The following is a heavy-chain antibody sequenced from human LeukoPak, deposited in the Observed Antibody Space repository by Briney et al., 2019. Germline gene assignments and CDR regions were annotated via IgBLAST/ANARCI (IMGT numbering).Heavy chain of an antibody. CDR2: ISGSGVST. CDR1: GFIFSSYA. D-gene: IGHD5-18*01. V-gene: IGHV3-23*01. J-gene: IGHJ4*02. Sequence: GGSLRLSCAASGFIFSSYAMSWVRQAPGKGLERVSAISGSGVSTYYADSVKGRFTISRDNSRDTLYLQMNSLRAEDTAVYYCAKYVGGYNYVDYWGQGTLVTVSS. CDR3: AKYVGGYNYVDY.